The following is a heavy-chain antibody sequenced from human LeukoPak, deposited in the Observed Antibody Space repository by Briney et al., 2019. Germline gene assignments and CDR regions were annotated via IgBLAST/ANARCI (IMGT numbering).Heavy chain of an antibody. CDR2: ISYDGSNK. CDR1: GFTFSSYA. J-gene: IGHJ4*02. V-gene: IGHV3-30-3*01. CDR3: ARDSTGYDSSGYYSTFDY. D-gene: IGHD3-22*01. Sequence: GRSLRLSCAASGFTFSSYAMHWVRQAPGKGLEWVAVISYDGSNKYYADSVKGRLTISRDNSKNTLYLQMNSLRAEDTAVYYCARDSTGYDSSGYYSTFDYWGQGTLVTVSS.